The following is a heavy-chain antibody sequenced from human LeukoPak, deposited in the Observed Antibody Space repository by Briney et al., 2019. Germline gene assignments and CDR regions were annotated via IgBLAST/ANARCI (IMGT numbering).Heavy chain of an antibody. D-gene: IGHD3-22*01. V-gene: IGHV5-51*01. CDR1: GYSFTSYW. CDR3: ARQEYYYDSSGYYSYYYGMDV. Sequence: GESLKISCKGSGYSFTSYWIGWVRQMPGKGLEWMGIIYPGDSDTRYSPSFQGQVTISADESISTAYLQWSSLKASDTAMYYCARQEYYYDSSGYYSYYYGMDVWGQGTTVTVSS. J-gene: IGHJ6*02. CDR2: IYPGDSDT.